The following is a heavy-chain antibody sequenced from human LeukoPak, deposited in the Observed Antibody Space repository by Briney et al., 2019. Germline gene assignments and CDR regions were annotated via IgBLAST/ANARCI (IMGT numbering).Heavy chain of an antibody. D-gene: IGHD5-12*01. J-gene: IGHJ5*02. Sequence: ASVKVSCKASGYTFTSYDINWVRQATGQGLEWMGWMNPNSGNTGYAQKFQGRVTMTRNTSISTAYMELSSLRSEDTAVYYCARGRGQWLQPYWFDPWGQGTLVTVSS. V-gene: IGHV1-8*01. CDR1: GYTFTSYD. CDR3: ARGRGQWLQPYWFDP. CDR2: MNPNSGNT.